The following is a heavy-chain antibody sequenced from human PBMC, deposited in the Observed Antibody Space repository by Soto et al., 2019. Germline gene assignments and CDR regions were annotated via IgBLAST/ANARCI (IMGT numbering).Heavy chain of an antibody. Sequence: QVQLVESGGGLVKPGGSLRLSCAASGFTFSDYYMSWIRQAPGKGLEWVSAITSSGRTTHYADSVKGRFTIARDNSKNTLYLQMNSLRAEDTAVYYCAKDPNGDYIGAFEFDIWGQGTMVTVSS. CDR1: GFTFSDYY. CDR2: ITSSGRTT. J-gene: IGHJ3*02. D-gene: IGHD4-17*01. CDR3: AKDPNGDYIGAFEFDI. V-gene: IGHV3-11*01.